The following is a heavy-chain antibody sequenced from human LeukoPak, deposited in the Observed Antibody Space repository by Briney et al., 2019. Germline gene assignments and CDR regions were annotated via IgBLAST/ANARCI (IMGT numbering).Heavy chain of an antibody. D-gene: IGHD2-2*01. CDR3: ARGPYPYWYFDL. Sequence: ASVKVSCKASGYTFTGYYMHWVRQASGQGLEWMGWINPNNGGTNYAQKFQGRVTMTRDTSISTAYMELSRLRSDDTAVYYCARGPYPYWYFDLWGRGTLVTVSS. V-gene: IGHV1-2*02. CDR1: GYTFTGYY. J-gene: IGHJ2*01. CDR2: INPNNGGT.